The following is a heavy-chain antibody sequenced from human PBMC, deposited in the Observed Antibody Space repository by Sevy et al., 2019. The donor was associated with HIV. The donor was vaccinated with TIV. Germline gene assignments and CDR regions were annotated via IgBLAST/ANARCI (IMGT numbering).Heavy chain of an antibody. CDR1: GFTFSSHA. CDR3: ARDKFGGYSTGHINDYYYYGMDV. J-gene: IGHJ6*02. D-gene: IGHD2-8*02. Sequence: GGSLRLSCAASGFTFSSHAMHWVRQAPGKALEWVAVISYDGSNKYYADSVKGRFTISRDNSKNTLYLQMNSLRAEDTAVYHCARDKFGGYSTGHINDYYYYGMDVWGQGTTVTVSS. CDR2: ISYDGSNK. V-gene: IGHV3-30*04.